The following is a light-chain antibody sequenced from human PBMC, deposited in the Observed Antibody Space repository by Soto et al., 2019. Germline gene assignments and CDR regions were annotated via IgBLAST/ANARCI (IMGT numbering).Light chain of an antibody. J-gene: IGKJ4*01. Sequence: EIVLTQSPGTLSLSPGERATLSCRASQSVGSRFLAWYQQKPGQAPRLLIYGASNRATGIPDRFSGSGSGTDFTLTISRLEPEEFAVYYCQQSGTSPPVAFGGGTKVEIK. CDR3: QQSGTSPPVA. CDR2: GAS. CDR1: QSVGSRF. V-gene: IGKV3-20*01.